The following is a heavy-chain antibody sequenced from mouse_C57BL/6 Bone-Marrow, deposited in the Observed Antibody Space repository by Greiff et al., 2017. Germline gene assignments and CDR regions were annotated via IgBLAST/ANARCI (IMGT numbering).Heavy chain of an antibody. V-gene: IGHV5-4*01. J-gene: IGHJ4*01. CDR2: ISDGGSYT. CDR1: GFTFSSYA. Sequence: EVQRVESGGGLVKPGGSLKLSCAASGFTFSSYAMSWVRQTPEKRLEWVATISDGGSYTYYPDNVKGRFTISRDNAKNNLYLQMSHLKSEDTAMYYCAREDGYYPSYAMDYWGQGTSVTVSS. D-gene: IGHD2-3*01. CDR3: AREDGYYPSYAMDY.